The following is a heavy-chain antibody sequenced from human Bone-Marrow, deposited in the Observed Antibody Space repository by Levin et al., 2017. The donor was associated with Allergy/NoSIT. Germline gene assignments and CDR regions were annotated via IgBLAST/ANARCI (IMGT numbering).Heavy chain of an antibody. J-gene: IGHJ4*02. CDR1: GDSISSSDVT. CDR3: ARDRIDGPLRGFDS. Sequence: NSSETLSLTCAISGDSISSSDVTWSWIRQSPSRGLQWLGRTYYGSTWIYDYAMSVRGRITINPDTSKNQFSLQLTAVTPEDTAIYYCARDRIDGPLRGFDSWGQGTLVTVSS. V-gene: IGHV6-1*01. D-gene: IGHD3-3*02. CDR2: TYYGSTWIY.